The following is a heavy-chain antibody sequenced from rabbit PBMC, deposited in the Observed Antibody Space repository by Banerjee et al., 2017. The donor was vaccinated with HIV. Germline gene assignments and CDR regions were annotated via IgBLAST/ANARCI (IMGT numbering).Heavy chain of an antibody. V-gene: IGHV1S45*01. J-gene: IGHJ4*01. Sequence: QEQLKESGGGLVQPGGSLKLSCKASGFDFSSYYMSWVRQAPGKGLEWIACIYGGSSGSTYYASWATGRFTISKTSSTTVTLQMTSLTAADTATYFCARGVTDAGYGHVYYFNLWGPGTLVTVS. CDR3: ARGVTDAGYGHVYYFNL. D-gene: IGHD4-2*01. CDR1: GFDFSSYYM. CDR2: IYGGSSGST.